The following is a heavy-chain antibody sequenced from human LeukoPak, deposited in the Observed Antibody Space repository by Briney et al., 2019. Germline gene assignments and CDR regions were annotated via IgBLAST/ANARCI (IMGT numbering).Heavy chain of an antibody. J-gene: IGHJ4*02. D-gene: IGHD5-18*01. CDR1: GFTFSSYG. V-gene: IGHV3-30*02. Sequence: PGGSLRLSCAASGFTFSSYGMHWVRQAPGKGLEWVAFIRYDGSNKYYADSVQGRFTISRDNSKNTLYLQMNSLRAEDTAVYYCAREGRGYSYGTHYWGQGTLVTVSS. CDR2: IRYDGSNK. CDR3: AREGRGYSYGTHY.